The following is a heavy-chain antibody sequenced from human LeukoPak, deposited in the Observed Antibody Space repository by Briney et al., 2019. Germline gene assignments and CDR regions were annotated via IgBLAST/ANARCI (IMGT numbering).Heavy chain of an antibody. CDR1: GLTVTNAW. D-gene: IGHD3-10*01. J-gene: IGHJ4*02. Sequence: GGSLRLSCSASGLTVTNAWMNWVRQAPGEGLDWVGRIASKTDGGATDYATPVKGRFTISRDDSKNTLNLQMNSLKTEDTAVYYCTTGIRGDWGQGTLVTVSS. CDR2: IASKTDGGAT. V-gene: IGHV3-15*07. CDR3: TTGIRGD.